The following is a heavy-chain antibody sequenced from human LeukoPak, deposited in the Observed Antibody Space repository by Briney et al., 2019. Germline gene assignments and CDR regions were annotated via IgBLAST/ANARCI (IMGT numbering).Heavy chain of an antibody. CDR1: GFTFSSYG. V-gene: IGHV3-30*18. CDR3: AKDPERQWLAYYYYYMDV. Sequence: PGGSLRLSCAASGFTFSSYGMHWVRQAPGKGLEGVALISYDGSNKYYADSVKGRFTISRDNSKNTLYLQMNSLRAEDTAVYYCAKDPERQWLAYYYYYMDVWGKGTTVTVSS. CDR2: ISYDGSNK. J-gene: IGHJ6*03. D-gene: IGHD6-19*01.